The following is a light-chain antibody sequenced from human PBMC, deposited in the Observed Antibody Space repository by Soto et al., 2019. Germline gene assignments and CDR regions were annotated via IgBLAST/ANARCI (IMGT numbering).Light chain of an antibody. CDR1: QGIAPY. CDR3: QKYNSAPLT. CDR2: ATS. J-gene: IGKJ4*01. Sequence: GDRVTITCRASQGIAPYLAWFQQKTGKVPKLLIYATSTLQSGVPSRFSGSGSGTDFTLTISSLQPEDVGTYYCQKYNSAPLTFGGGTKVDIK. V-gene: IGKV1-27*01.